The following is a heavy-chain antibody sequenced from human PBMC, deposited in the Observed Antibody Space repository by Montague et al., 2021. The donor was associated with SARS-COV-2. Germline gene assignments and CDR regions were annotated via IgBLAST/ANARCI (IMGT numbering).Heavy chain of an antibody. Sequence: SETLSLTCVVSGDSISTDNWWTWVRLPPGKGLEWVGEVNQSGTTIYNPSVKRGVTISEDTSKNQFYLRLNSVTAADTAVYYCARGRQPVVVPGAGPAARAFDIWVQGTMDTVSS. V-gene: IGHV4-4*02. D-gene: IGHD2-2*01. CDR2: VNQSGTT. CDR1: GDSISTDNW. CDR3: ARGRQPVVVPGAGPAARAFDI. J-gene: IGHJ3*02.